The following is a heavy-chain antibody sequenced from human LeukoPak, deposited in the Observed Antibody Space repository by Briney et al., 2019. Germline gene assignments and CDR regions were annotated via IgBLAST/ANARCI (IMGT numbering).Heavy chain of an antibody. Sequence: PSETLSLTCTVSGGSISSSSYYWGWIRQPPGKGLEWIGEINHSGSTNYNPSLKSRVTISVDTSKNQFSLKLSSVTAADTAVYYCARGRAGSRITMVRGWGNWFDPWGQGTLVTVSS. J-gene: IGHJ5*02. V-gene: IGHV4-39*07. D-gene: IGHD3-10*01. CDR3: ARGRAGSRITMVRGWGNWFDP. CDR2: INHSGST. CDR1: GGSISSSSYY.